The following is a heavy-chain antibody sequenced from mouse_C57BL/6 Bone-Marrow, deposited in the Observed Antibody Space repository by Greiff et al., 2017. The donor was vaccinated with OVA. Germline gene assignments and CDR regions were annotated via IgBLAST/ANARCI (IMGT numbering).Heavy chain of an antibody. Sequence: VKLVESGPGLVQPSQSLSITCTVSGFSLTSYGVHWVRQSPGKGLEWLGVIWSGGSTDYNAAFISRLSISKDNSKSQVFFKMNSLQADDTAIYYCARFYYYGSSYVWFAYWGQGTLVTVSA. CDR1: GFSLTSYG. CDR3: ARFYYYGSSYVWFAY. V-gene: IGHV2-2*01. CDR2: IWSGGST. J-gene: IGHJ3*01. D-gene: IGHD1-1*01.